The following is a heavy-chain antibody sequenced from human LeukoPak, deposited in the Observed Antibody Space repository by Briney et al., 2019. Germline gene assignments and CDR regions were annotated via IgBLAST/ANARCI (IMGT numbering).Heavy chain of an antibody. V-gene: IGHV3-74*01. D-gene: IGHD4-17*01. CDR2: INSDGSST. CDR1: GFTFSSYW. Sequence: PGGSLRLSCAASGFTFSSYWMHWVRQAPGKGLVWVSRINSDGSSTNYADSVKGRFTISRDNAKNTLYLQMSSLRAEDTAVYYCARGKSDHGDHRKNCFDPWGQGTQVTVSS. J-gene: IGHJ5*02. CDR3: ARGKSDHGDHRKNCFDP.